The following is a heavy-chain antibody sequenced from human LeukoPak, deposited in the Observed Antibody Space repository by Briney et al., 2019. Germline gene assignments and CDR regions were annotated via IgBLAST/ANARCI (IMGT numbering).Heavy chain of an antibody. CDR3: ARGRYAAAAFDY. J-gene: IGHJ4*02. V-gene: IGHV1-8*03. CDR2: INPKSGNT. D-gene: IGHD6-13*01. CDR1: GYTFTTLD. Sequence: ASVKVSCKASGYTFTTLDINWVRQATGQGLEWMGWINPKSGNTGYAQKFQGRVTITRDTSASTAYMELSSLRSEDTAVYYCARGRYAAAAFDYWGQGTLVTVSS.